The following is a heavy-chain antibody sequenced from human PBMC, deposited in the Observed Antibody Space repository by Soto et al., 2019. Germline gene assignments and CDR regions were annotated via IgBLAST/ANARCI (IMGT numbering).Heavy chain of an antibody. D-gene: IGHD1-1*01. J-gene: IGHJ6*02. CDR1: GFIFANYG. Sequence: LRLSCAASGFIFANYGMHWVRQAPGKGLEWVALITYEGSNKYYADAVKGRFTIPRDNAKNMVSLQMDSLRAEDTAVYYCAKARGANNWANYYGLDVWGQGTTVTVSS. V-gene: IGHV3-30*18. CDR3: AKARGANNWANYYGLDV. CDR2: ITYEGSNK.